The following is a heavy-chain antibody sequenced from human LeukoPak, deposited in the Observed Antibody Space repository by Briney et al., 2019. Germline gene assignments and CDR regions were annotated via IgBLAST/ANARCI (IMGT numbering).Heavy chain of an antibody. Sequence: VKVSCKASGYTFTSYGISWVRQAPGQGLEWMGWISAYNGNTNYAQKLQGRVTMTTDTSTSTAYMELRSLRSDDTAVYYCARGYYYDSSGYYLHIDYWGQGTLVTVSS. V-gene: IGHV1-18*01. J-gene: IGHJ4*02. D-gene: IGHD3-22*01. CDR2: ISAYNGNT. CDR3: ARGYYYDSSGYYLHIDY. CDR1: GYTFTSYG.